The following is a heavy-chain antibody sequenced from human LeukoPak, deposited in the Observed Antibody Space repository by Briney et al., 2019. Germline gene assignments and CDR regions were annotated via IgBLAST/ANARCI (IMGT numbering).Heavy chain of an antibody. CDR1: GYTFTSYA. CDR3: AREEMATTYYYYGMDV. CDR2: IIPIFGTA. D-gene: IGHD5-24*01. J-gene: IGHJ6*02. Sequence: ASVKVSCKASGYTFTSYAMNWVRQAPGQGLEWMGGIIPIFGTANYAQKFQGRVTITADESTSTAYMELSSLRSEDTAVYYCAREEMATTYYYYGMDVWGQGTTVTVSS. V-gene: IGHV1-69*13.